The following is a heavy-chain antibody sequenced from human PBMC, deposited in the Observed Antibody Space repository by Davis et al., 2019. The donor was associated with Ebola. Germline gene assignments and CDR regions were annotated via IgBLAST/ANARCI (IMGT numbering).Heavy chain of an antibody. CDR2: ISGSGGST. CDR1: GFTFSSYA. D-gene: IGHD3-16*01. CDR3: AKGRGIYDY. J-gene: IGHJ4*02. Sequence: GESLKISCAASGFTFSSYAMSWVRQAPGKGLEWVSAISGSGGSTYYADSVKGRFTISRDNSKNTLYLQMNSLRAEDTAVYYCAKGRGIYDYWGQGTLVTVSS. V-gene: IGHV3-23*01.